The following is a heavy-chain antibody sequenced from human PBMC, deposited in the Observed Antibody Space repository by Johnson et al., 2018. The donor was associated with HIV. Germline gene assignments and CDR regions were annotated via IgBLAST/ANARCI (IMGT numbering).Heavy chain of an antibody. J-gene: IGHJ3*02. D-gene: IGHD6-6*01. CDR3: ARGEEEQLGDAFDI. V-gene: IGHV3-9*01. CDR2: ISWISGTI. Sequence: VQLVESGGGLEQPGRSLRLSCEASGFTFDDYAMHWVRQAPGKGLEWVSGISWISGTIGYADSVKGRFTISRDNAKNSLYLQMNSLRAEDTAVYYCARGEEEQLGDAFDIWGQGTMVTVSS. CDR1: GFTFDDYA.